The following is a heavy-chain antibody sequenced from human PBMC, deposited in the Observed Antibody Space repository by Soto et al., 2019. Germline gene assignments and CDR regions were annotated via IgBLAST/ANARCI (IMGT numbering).Heavy chain of an antibody. J-gene: IGHJ4*02. CDR1: GGSISSGDYY. V-gene: IGHV4-30-4*01. CDR3: ASRNTVTHGVNY. CDR2: IYYSGST. D-gene: IGHD4-17*01. Sequence: SETLSLTCTVSGGSISSGDYYWSWIRQPPGKGLEWIGYIYYSGSTYYNPSLKSRVTISVDTSKNQFSLKLSSVTAADTAVYYCASRNTVTHGVNYWGQGTLVTVSS.